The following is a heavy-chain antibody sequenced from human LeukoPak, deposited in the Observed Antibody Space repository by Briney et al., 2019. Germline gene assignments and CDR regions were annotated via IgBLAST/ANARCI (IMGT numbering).Heavy chain of an antibody. D-gene: IGHD1-26*01. CDR2: IVVGSGNT. CDR3: AAVIDSGSYYVADY. CDR1: GFTFTGSA. Sequence: SVKVSCKASGFTFTGSAMQWVRQARGQRLEWIGWIVVGSGNTNYAQKFQERVTITRDMSTSTAYMELSSLRSEDTAVYYCAAVIDSGSYYVADYWGQGTLVTVSS. J-gene: IGHJ4*02. V-gene: IGHV1-58*02.